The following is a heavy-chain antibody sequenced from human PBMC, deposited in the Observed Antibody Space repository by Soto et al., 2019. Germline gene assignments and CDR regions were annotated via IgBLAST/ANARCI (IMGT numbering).Heavy chain of an antibody. V-gene: IGHV4-59*01. CDR3: AREEGRSGYYFDY. Sequence: SETLSLTCTVSGGSISSYYWSWIRQPPGKGLEWIGYIYYSGSTNYNPSLKSRVTISVDTSKNQFSLKLSSVTAADTAVYSCAREEGRSGYYFDYWGQGTLVTVSS. J-gene: IGHJ4*02. CDR1: GGSISSYY. CDR2: IYYSGST. D-gene: IGHD3-22*01.